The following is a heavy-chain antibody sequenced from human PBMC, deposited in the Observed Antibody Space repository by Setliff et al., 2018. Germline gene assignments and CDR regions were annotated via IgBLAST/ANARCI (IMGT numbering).Heavy chain of an antibody. CDR1: GGSFSGYY. J-gene: IGHJ3*02. Sequence: SETLSLTCAVYGGSFSGYYWSWIRQPPGKGLEWIGQIHHSGYTNYNPSLKSRVTISIDTSRNRFSLKLSSVTAADTAVYYCARGGGRIRQLGATGVHTFDIWGQGTVVTVSS. D-gene: IGHD1-26*01. V-gene: IGHV4-34*01. CDR3: ARGGGRIRQLGATGVHTFDI. CDR2: IHHSGYT.